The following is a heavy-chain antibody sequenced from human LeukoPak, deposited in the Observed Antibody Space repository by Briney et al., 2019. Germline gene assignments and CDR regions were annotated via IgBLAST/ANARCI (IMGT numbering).Heavy chain of an antibody. CDR3: ARGITIRGRDYFDF. CDR1: GGSISSSGYY. CDR2: IYYSGGR. D-gene: IGHD3-16*01. J-gene: IGHJ4*02. Sequence: PSETLSLTCSVSGGSISSSGYYWGWIRQPPGKGLEWIGSIYYSGGRYYNPSLKSRVTISVDTSKSQLSLKLNSVTAADTAVYYCARGITIRGRDYFDFWGQGTLVTVSS. V-gene: IGHV4-39*07.